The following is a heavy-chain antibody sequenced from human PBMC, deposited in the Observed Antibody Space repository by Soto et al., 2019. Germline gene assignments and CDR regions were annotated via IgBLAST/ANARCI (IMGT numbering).Heavy chain of an antibody. CDR3: ARGYYDSSGQSNTFD. CDR1: GASISSSY. V-gene: IGHV4-59*01. CDR2: VYYSGST. J-gene: IGHJ3*02. D-gene: IGHD3-22*01. Sequence: SETLSLTCTVSGASISSSYWSWIRQSPGKGLEWIGYVYYSGSTNYNPSLKSRVTISVDTSKNQFSLKLSSVTAADTAVYYCARGYYDSSGQSNTFD.